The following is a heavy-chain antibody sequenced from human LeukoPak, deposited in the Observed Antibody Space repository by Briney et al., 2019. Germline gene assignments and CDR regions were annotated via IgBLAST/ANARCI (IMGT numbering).Heavy chain of an antibody. J-gene: IGHJ4*02. CDR1: GFTFSSYE. V-gene: IGHV3-48*03. Sequence: GGSLRLSCAASGFTFSSYEMNWVGQAPGKGLEWVSSISGSGSTIYYADSVKGRFTISRDNAKNSLYLQMNSLRAEDTAVYYCARSCPGGDYYDSSGYCFDYWGQGTLVTVSS. CDR2: ISGSGSTI. D-gene: IGHD3-22*01. CDR3: ARSCPGGDYYDSSGYCFDY.